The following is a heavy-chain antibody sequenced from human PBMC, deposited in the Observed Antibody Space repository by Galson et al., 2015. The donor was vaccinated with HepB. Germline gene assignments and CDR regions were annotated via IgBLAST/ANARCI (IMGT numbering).Heavy chain of an antibody. Sequence: SLRLSCAASGFTFSSYAMHWVRQAPGKGLEWVAVISYDGSNKYYADSVKGRFTISRDNSKNTLYLQMNSLRAEDTAVYYCARVVDYYDSSGQGFDYWGQGTLVTVSS. CDR2: ISYDGSNK. D-gene: IGHD3-22*01. J-gene: IGHJ4*02. V-gene: IGHV3-30-3*01. CDR3: ARVVDYYDSSGQGFDY. CDR1: GFTFSSYA.